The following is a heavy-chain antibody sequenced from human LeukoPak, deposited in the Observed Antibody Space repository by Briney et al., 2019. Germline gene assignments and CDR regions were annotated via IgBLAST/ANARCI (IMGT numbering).Heavy chain of an antibody. J-gene: IGHJ5*01. CDR2: IYTSGTT. V-gene: IGHV4-4*07. D-gene: IGHD5-12*01. Sequence: SETLSLTCTVSGASVSTYFWSWVRQPAGKGLQWIGRIYTSGTTNYNPSLKSRVTMSVETFKNQFSLRLTSVTAADTAVYYCATDRLYSAFDSWGQGTLVTVSS. CDR1: GASVSTYF. CDR3: ATDRLYSAFDS.